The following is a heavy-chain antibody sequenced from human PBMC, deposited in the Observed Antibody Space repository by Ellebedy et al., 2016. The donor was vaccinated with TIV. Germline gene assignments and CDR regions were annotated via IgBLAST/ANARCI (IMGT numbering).Heavy chain of an antibody. V-gene: IGHV4-34*01. CDR1: GGSFSGYY. CDR3: ATGRGVWGTAAGRLDH. D-gene: IGHD6-13*01. CDR2: TNQSGST. Sequence: GSLRLSXAVNGGSFSGYYWTWIRQSPGKGLEWLGETNQSGSTKYTPSLMRRVTISADTSKNQFSLRLTSVTAADTAVYYCATGRGVWGTAAGRLDHWGQGTLVTVSS. J-gene: IGHJ4*02.